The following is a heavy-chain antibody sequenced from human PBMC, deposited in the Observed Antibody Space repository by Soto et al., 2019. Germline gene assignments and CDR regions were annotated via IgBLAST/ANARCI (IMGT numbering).Heavy chain of an antibody. CDR3: ASIVVVVAATGNPTRWVDP. J-gene: IGHJ5*02. Sequence: TSETLSLTCAAYGGSFSGYYWSWIRQPPGKGLEWIGEINHSGSTNYNPSLKSRVTISVDTSKNQFSLKLSSVPAADTAVYYFASIVVVVAATGNPTRWVDPWGQGTLVTVSS. V-gene: IGHV4-34*01. CDR1: GGSFSGYY. D-gene: IGHD2-15*01. CDR2: INHSGST.